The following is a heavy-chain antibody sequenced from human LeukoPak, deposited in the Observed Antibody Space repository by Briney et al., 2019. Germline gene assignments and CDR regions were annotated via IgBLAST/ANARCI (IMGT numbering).Heavy chain of an antibody. D-gene: IGHD2-2*01. V-gene: IGHV4-30-4*01. CDR2: IYDSGNT. CDR1: GDSVSTTDYY. CDR3: ARVGYCSSASCYSPGAFDI. Sequence: SETLSLTCTVSGDSVSTTDYYWTWIRQPPGRGLEWIGYIYDSGNTYYNPPLKSRVTISVDTSNDQVSLKLRSVTAADTAGYYCARVGYCSSASCYSPGAFDIWGQGTMVTVFS. J-gene: IGHJ3*02.